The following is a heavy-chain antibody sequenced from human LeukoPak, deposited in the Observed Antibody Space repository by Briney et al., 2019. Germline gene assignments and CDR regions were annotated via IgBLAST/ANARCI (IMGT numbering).Heavy chain of an antibody. CDR1: GGSINSYY. CDR3: ARGRDIVVVPAADDAFDI. D-gene: IGHD2-2*01. CDR2: MYTSGST. V-gene: IGHV4-4*07. J-gene: IGHJ3*02. Sequence: SETLSLTCNVSGGSINSYYWSWIRQPAGKGLEWIGRMYTSGSTNYNPSLKSRVTMSVDTSKNQFSLKLSSVTAADTAVYYCARGRDIVVVPAADDAFDIWGQGTMVTVSS.